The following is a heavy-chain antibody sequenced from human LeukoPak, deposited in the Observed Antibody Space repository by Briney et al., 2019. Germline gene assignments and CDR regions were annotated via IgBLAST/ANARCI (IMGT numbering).Heavy chain of an antibody. D-gene: IGHD4-17*01. CDR2: IYTSGST. V-gene: IGHV4-4*07. CDR1: GGSISSYY. J-gene: IGHJ4*02. Sequence: SETLSLTCTVSGGSISSYYWSWIRQPAGKGLEWIGRIYTSGSTNYNPSLKSRVTISVDTSKNQFSLKLSSVTAADTAVYYCARTSDYGDPRHFDYWGQGTQVTVSS. CDR3: ARTSDYGDPRHFDY.